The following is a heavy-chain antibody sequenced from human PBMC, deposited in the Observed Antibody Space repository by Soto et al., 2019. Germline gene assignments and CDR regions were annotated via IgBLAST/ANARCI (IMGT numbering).Heavy chain of an antibody. CDR1: GFTVSSNY. V-gene: IGHV3-53*01. CDR2: FFIDGST. J-gene: IGHJ4*02. CDR3: ARGVCSAGRCYHPLAY. D-gene: IGHD2-15*01. Sequence: PGGSLRLSCAVSGFTVSSNYMNWVRQAPGKGLEWVSVFFIDGSTYYADSVKGRFTISRDNSKNTLYLQMNSLRAEDTAVYYCARGVCSAGRCYHPLAYWGQGTLVTVSS.